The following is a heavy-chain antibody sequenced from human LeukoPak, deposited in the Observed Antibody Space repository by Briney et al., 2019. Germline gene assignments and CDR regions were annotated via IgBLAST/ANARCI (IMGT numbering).Heavy chain of an antibody. CDR2: IKQDGSEK. Sequence: GSLRLSCAASGFTFSSYWMSWVRPAPGKGLEWVANIKQDGSEKYYVDSVKGRFTISRDNAKNSLYLQMNSLRAEDTAVYYCARVSPNTVTTLQYSDYWGQGTLVTVSS. CDR1: GFTFSSYW. D-gene: IGHD4-17*01. V-gene: IGHV3-7*01. J-gene: IGHJ4*02. CDR3: ARVSPNTVTTLQYSDY.